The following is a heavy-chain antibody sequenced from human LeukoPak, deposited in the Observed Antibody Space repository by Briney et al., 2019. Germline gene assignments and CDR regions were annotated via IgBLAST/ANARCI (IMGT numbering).Heavy chain of an antibody. CDR2: MNPNSGNT. V-gene: IGHV1-8*02. J-gene: IGHJ5*02. D-gene: IGHD2-15*01. CDR3: ARGRMDIVVVVAATHHNWFDP. Sequence: ASVKVSCKASGGTFSSYTISWVRQAPGQGLEWMGWMNPNSGNTGYAQKFQGRVTMTRNTSISTAYMELSSLRSEDTAVYYCARGRMDIVVVVAATHHNWFDPWGQGTLVTVSS. CDR1: GGTFSSYT.